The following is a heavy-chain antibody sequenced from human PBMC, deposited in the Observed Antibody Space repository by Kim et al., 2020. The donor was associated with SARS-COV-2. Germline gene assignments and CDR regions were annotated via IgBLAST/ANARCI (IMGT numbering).Heavy chain of an antibody. CDR2: ISSSGSTI. CDR1: GFTFSSYE. D-gene: IGHD3-9*01. CDR3: AREASDTRYFDWFLDY. J-gene: IGHJ4*02. V-gene: IGHV3-48*03. Sequence: GGSLRLSCAASGFTFSSYEMNWVRQAPGKGLEWVSYISSSGSTIYYADSVKGRFTISRDNAKNSLYLQMNSLRAEDTAVYYCAREASDTRYFDWFLDYWGQGTLVTVSS.